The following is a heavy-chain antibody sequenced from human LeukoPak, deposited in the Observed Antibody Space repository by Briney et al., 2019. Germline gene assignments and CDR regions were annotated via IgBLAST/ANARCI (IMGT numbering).Heavy chain of an antibody. D-gene: IGHD2-15*01. J-gene: IGHJ5*02. V-gene: IGHV4-31*03. Sequence: SETLSLTCTVSGGSISSGGYYWRWIRQHPGKGLEWIGYIYYSGSTYYNPSLKSRVTISVDTSKNQFSLKLSSVTAADTAVYYCARSAVVVVAATPHWFDPWGQGTLVTVSS. CDR1: GGSISSGGYY. CDR3: ARSAVVVVAATPHWFDP. CDR2: IYYSGST.